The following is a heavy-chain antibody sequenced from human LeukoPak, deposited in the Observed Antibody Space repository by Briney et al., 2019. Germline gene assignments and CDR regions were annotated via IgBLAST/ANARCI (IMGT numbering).Heavy chain of an antibody. V-gene: IGHV1-69*13. CDR3: ARGRLRDCSSTSCPFDY. CDR2: IIPIFGTA. J-gene: IGHJ4*02. CDR1: EATFSSYA. Sequence: ASVNVSCKASEATFSSYAISWVRQAPGQRLEWMGGIIPIFGTANYAQKFQGRVTITADESTSTAYMELSSLRSEDTAVYYCARGRLRDCSSTSCPFDYWGQGTLVTVSS. D-gene: IGHD2-2*01.